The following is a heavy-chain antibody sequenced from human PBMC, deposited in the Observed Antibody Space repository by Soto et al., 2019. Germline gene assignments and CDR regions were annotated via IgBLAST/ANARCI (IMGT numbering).Heavy chain of an antibody. CDR3: ATDYRDGYNIPFDY. Sequence: VQLVQSGAEVKQPGSSVKVSCKTSGGTFDNYPINWVRQAPGQGLEWMGRVIPILGMGSYAQKFQGRVTITADRSTSTAYMELSSLRSDDTAVYYCATDYRDGYNIPFDYWGQGTLVTVSS. CDR1: GGTFDNYP. V-gene: IGHV1-69*02. D-gene: IGHD5-12*01. CDR2: VIPILGMG. J-gene: IGHJ4*02.